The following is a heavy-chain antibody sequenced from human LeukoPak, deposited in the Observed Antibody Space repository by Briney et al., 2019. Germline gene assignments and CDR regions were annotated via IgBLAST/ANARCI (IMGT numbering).Heavy chain of an antibody. J-gene: IGHJ4*02. CDR1: GYTSTSYY. CDR2: INPSGGST. V-gene: IGHV1-46*01. CDR3: ARDSLYGVVDY. Sequence: ASVKVSCKTSGYTSTSYYIHWVRQAPGQGLEWMGIINPSGGSTSYAQKFQGRVTMTRDTSTSTVYMYLSSLGSEDTAVYYCARDSLYGVVDYWGQGTLVTVSS. D-gene: IGHD4-17*01.